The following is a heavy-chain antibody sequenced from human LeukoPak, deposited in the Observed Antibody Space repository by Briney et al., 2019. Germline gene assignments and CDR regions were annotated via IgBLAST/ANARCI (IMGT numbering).Heavy chain of an antibody. CDR2: IRQDGSEK. CDR3: ARRHDFPDY. CDR1: GFTFSNYW. J-gene: IGHJ4*02. V-gene: IGHV3-7*03. D-gene: IGHD2-21*02. Sequence: PGESLRLSCAASGFTFSNYWMSWVRQTPGKGLEWVANIRQDGSEKYYVDSVKGRFTISRDNAKNSLYLQMNSLRAEDTAVYYCARRHDFPDYWGQGTLVTVSS.